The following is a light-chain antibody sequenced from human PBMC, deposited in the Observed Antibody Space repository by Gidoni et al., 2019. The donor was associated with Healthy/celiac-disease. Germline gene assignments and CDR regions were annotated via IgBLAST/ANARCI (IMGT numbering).Light chain of an antibody. J-gene: IGKJ4*01. CDR2: DAS. V-gene: IGKV3-11*01. CDR1: QSVSSY. CDR3: QQRSNLPPT. Sequence: EIVLTQSPATLSLSPGERATLSCRASQSVSSYLAWYQQKPGQAPRLLIYDASNRATGTPARFSGSGSGTDFTLSISSLEPEDFAVYYCQQRSNLPPTFGGXTKVEIK.